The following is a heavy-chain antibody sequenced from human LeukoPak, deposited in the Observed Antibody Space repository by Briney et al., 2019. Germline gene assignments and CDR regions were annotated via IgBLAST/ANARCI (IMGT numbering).Heavy chain of an antibody. V-gene: IGHV1-46*01. J-gene: IGHJ4*02. CDR2: INPSGGST. CDR3: ARAGHLALADY. CDR1: GYTFTSYY. Sequence: ASVKVSCKASGYTFTSYYMHWVRQAPGQGLEWMGIINPSGGSTSYAQKFQGRVTMTRDMSTSTVYMELSRLRSDDTAVYYCARAGHLALADYWGQGTLVTVSS.